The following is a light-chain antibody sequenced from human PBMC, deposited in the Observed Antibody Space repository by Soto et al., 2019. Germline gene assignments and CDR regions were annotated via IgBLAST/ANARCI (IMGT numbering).Light chain of an antibody. CDR1: QGVSAY. Sequence: DIQMTQSPSSLSASVGDRVTITCRASQGVSAYLLWYQQRQGRAPQLLIYAASNLLSGVPSRFSASGSATNFTRTISSLQPEDFETYYCPQSYRTPHTFGQGTKLETK. CDR2: AAS. J-gene: IGKJ2*01. CDR3: PQSYRTPHT. V-gene: IGKV1-39*01.